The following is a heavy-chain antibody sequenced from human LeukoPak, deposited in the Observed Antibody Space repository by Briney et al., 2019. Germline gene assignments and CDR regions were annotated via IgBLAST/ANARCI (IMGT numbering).Heavy chain of an antibody. CDR3: SKQHDHYYMDV. D-gene: IGHD3-3*01. J-gene: IGHJ6*03. Sequence: GESLKISCKGSGYSFTSYWIGWVRQMPGKGLEGMGIIYPGDSDTRNSPSFQGQDNISAHKSISTAYVQQSSLMASGSAMYYLSKQHDHYYMDVWGKGTTVTVSS. CDR2: IYPGDSDT. V-gene: IGHV5-51*01. CDR1: GYSFTSYW.